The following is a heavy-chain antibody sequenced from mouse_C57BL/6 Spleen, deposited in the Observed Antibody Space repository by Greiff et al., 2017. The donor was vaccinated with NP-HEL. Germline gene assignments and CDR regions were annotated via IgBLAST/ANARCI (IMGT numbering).Heavy chain of an antibody. J-gene: IGHJ4*01. CDR3: ARRGYYPYAMDY. CDR1: GYTFTSYW. Sequence: VQLQQPGAELVRPGSSVKLSCKASGYTFTSYWMHWVKQRPIQGLEWIGNIDPSDSETHYNQKFKDKATLTVDKSSSTAYMQLSSLTSEDSAVYYCARRGYYPYAMDYWGQGTSVTVSS. V-gene: IGHV1-52*01. CDR2: IDPSDSET. D-gene: IGHD1-1*01.